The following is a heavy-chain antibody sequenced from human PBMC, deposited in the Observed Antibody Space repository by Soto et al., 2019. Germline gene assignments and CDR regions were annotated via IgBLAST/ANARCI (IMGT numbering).Heavy chain of an antibody. CDR3: AKDGPSRYYYYGMDV. CDR2: ISYDGSNK. CDR1: GFTFSSYG. Sequence: QVQLVESGGGVVQPGRSLRLSCAASGFTFSSYGMHWVRQAPGKGLEWVAVISYDGSNKYYADSVKGRFTISRDNSKNTLYLQMNCLRAEDTAVYYCAKDGPSRYYYYGMDVWGQGTTVTVSS. D-gene: IGHD2-2*01. J-gene: IGHJ6*02. V-gene: IGHV3-30*18.